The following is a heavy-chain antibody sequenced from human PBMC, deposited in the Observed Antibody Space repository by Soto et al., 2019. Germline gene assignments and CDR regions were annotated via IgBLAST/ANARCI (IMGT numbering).Heavy chain of an antibody. CDR3: ATGWGGVAAAGTRLDF. J-gene: IGHJ4*02. V-gene: IGHV1-3*01. CDR2: INAGNGNT. CDR1: GYIFTNYA. D-gene: IGHD6-13*01. Sequence: QVQLVQSGAEVKKPGASVKVSCKASGYIFTNYAMHWVRQAPGQRPEWMGWINAGNGNTKYSQNFQGRVTITRDTSASTAYMELSSLRSEDTAVYYCATGWGGVAAAGTRLDFWGQGTLVTVSS.